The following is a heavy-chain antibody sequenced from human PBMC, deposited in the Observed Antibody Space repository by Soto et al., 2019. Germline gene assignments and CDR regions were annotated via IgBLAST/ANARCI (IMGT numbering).Heavy chain of an antibody. CDR1: GFTFGDYA. CDR3: TRFLRMVRGVIPY. J-gene: IGHJ4*02. Sequence: GGSLRLSCTASGFTFGDYAMSWVRQAPGKGLEWVGFIRSKAYGGTTEYAASVKGRFTISRDDSKSIAYLQMNSLKTEDTAVYYCTRFLRMVRGVIPYWGQGTLVTVS. D-gene: IGHD3-10*01. V-gene: IGHV3-49*04. CDR2: IRSKAYGGTT.